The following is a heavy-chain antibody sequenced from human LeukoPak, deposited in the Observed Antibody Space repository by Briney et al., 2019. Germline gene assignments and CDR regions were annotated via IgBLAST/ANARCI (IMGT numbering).Heavy chain of an antibody. Sequence: PGGSLRLSCAASGFTFSSYGMHWVRQAPGKGLEWVAVISYDGSNKYYADSVKGRFTISRDNSKNTLYLQMNSLRAEDTAVYYCAKAYIVAKVGYYYYGMDVWGKGTTVTVSS. CDR3: AKAYIVAKVGYYYYGMDV. CDR1: GFTFSSYG. J-gene: IGHJ6*04. CDR2: ISYDGSNK. D-gene: IGHD5-12*01. V-gene: IGHV3-30*18.